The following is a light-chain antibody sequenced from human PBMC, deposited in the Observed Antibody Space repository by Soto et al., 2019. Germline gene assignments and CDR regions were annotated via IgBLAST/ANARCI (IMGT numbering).Light chain of an antibody. J-gene: IGKJ4*01. CDR3: QQRAKWVT. CDR2: GAS. V-gene: IGKV3D-20*02. Sequence: IVLTQSPGTLSLSPGERATLSCRASQSVSGSYLAWHQQKPGQAPRLLIYGASTRATGIPARFSGSGSGTDFNLTISSLEPEDFAVYYCQQRAKWVTFGRGTKVDIK. CDR1: QSVSGSY.